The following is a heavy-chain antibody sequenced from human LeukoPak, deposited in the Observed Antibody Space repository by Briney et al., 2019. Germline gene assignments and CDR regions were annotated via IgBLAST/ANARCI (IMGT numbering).Heavy chain of an antibody. D-gene: IGHD3-22*01. CDR1: GFTFSSYG. CDR2: IWYDGSNK. CDR3: AKDALPVYYYDRSGYGYFHH. J-gene: IGHJ1*01. V-gene: IGHV3-33*06. Sequence: PGGSLRLSCAASGFTFSSYGMHWVRQAPGEGLEWVAVIWYDGSNKYYADSVKGRFTISRDNSKNTLYLQMNSLRAEDTAVYYCAKDALPVYYYDRSGYGYFHHWGQGTLVTVSS.